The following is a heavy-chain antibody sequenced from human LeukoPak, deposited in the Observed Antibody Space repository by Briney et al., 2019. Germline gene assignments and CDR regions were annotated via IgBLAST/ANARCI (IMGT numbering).Heavy chain of an antibody. CDR3: ARHSPMTGYYPRHTPDYYGMDV. CDR2: IYYSGST. CDR1: GGSISSYY. V-gene: IGHV4-59*08. J-gene: IGHJ6*02. Sequence: SETLSLTCTVSGGSISSYYWSWIRQPPGKGLEWIGYIYYSGSTNYNPPLKSRVTISVDTSKNQFSLKLSSVTAADTAVYYCARHSPMTGYYPRHTPDYYGMDVWGQGTTVTVSS. D-gene: IGHD3-9*01.